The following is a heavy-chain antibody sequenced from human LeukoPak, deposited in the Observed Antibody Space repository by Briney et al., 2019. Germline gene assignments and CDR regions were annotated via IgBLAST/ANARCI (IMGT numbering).Heavy chain of an antibody. CDR3: ARHAIDSSGYYLHYFDY. CDR1: GFTFSSYS. Sequence: SGGSLRLSCAASGFTFSSYSMNWIRQPPGKGLEWIGRLYYSGSTYYNPSLKRRVTISVDTSKNQFSLKLSSVTAADTAVYYCARHAIDSSGYYLHYFDYWGQGTLVTVSS. D-gene: IGHD3-22*01. V-gene: IGHV4-59*05. CDR2: LYYSGST. J-gene: IGHJ4*02.